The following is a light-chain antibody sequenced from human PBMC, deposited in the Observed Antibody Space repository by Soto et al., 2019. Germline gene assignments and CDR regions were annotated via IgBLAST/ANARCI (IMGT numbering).Light chain of an antibody. CDR1: SSDVGAYNY. CDR2: DVS. CDR3: NSYIGSSTVYV. V-gene: IGLV2-14*03. J-gene: IGLJ1*01. Sequence: QSALTQPASVSGSPGQSVTISCTGTSSDVGAYNYVSWYQQHPGQAPKLMIYDVSNRPSGVSNRVSGSKSVNTASLTISGLQAEDEADYYCNSYIGSSTVYVFRTGTKLTVL.